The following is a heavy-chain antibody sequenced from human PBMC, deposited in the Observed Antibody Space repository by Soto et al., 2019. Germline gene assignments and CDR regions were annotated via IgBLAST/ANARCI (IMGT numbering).Heavy chain of an antibody. D-gene: IGHD1-26*01. Sequence: SVKVSCKASGGTFSSYAISWVRQAPGQGLEWMGGIIPIFGTANYAQKFQGRVTITADESTSTAYMELSSLRSEDTAVYYCATMVVGAPSGTSYFDYWGQGTLVTVSS. CDR3: ATMVVGAPSGTSYFDY. V-gene: IGHV1-69*13. CDR1: GGTFSSYA. J-gene: IGHJ4*02. CDR2: IIPIFGTA.